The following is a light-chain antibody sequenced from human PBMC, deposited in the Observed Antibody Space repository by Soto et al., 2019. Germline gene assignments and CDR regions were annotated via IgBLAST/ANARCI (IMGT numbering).Light chain of an antibody. Sequence: QSALTQPPSASGSLGQSVTISCTGTSSDVGGYNYVSWYQQHPGKAPKLMIYEVSKRPSGVPDRFSGSKSGNTASLTVSGLQAEDEADYYCSSYAGSTFYVFGTGTKVTVL. V-gene: IGLV2-8*01. CDR3: SSYAGSTFYV. CDR2: EVS. CDR1: SSDVGGYNY. J-gene: IGLJ1*01.